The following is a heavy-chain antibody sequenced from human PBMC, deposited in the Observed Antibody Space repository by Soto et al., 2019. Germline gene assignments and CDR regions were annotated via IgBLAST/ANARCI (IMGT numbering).Heavy chain of an antibody. CDR2: IYYTGST. J-gene: IGHJ4*02. Sequence: PXATLSLTCTVSGGSIRPYYWSWIRQPPGRGLEWIGYIYYTGSTNYNPSLKSRVTISVDTSKNQFSLNLSSVTAADTAVYYCARDSPSYPSPGDYWGQGTLVTVSS. V-gene: IGHV4-59*01. D-gene: IGHD3-16*02. CDR1: GGSIRPYY. CDR3: ARDSPSYPSPGDY.